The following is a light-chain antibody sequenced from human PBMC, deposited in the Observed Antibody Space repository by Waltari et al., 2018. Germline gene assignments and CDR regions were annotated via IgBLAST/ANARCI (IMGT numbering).Light chain of an antibody. CDR2: DVN. CDR1: TSDVGGYNS. V-gene: IGLV2-11*01. CDR3: CSYAGVHTFWL. J-gene: IGLJ3*02. Sequence: QSALTQPPSVSGSPEQSVTISCTGSTSDVGGYNSVSWYQQHPGKAPNLIIFDVNQRASGVPDRCSGSKSGNTASLTSSGLRPEDEADYHCCSYAGVHTFWLFGGGTKLTVL.